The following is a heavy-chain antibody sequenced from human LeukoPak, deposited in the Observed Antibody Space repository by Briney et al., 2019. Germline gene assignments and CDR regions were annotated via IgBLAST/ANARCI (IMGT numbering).Heavy chain of an antibody. Sequence: SETLSLTCTVSGGSISSGDYYWSWIRQPPGKGLEWLGYIYYSGSTYYNPSLKSRVTISVDTPKNQFSLKLSSVTAADTAVYYCARALIVDYYDIAFDYWGQGTLVTVSS. J-gene: IGHJ4*02. D-gene: IGHD3-22*01. CDR2: IYYSGST. CDR3: ARALIVDYYDIAFDY. V-gene: IGHV4-30-4*01. CDR1: GGSISSGDYY.